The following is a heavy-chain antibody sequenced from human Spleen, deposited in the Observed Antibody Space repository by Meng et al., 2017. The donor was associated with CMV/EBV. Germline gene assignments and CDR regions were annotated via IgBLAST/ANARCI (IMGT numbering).Heavy chain of an antibody. V-gene: IGHV3-43D*04. Sequence: GESLKISCAASGFTFDDYAMHWVRQAPGKGLEWVSLISWDGGNIYYADSVKGRFTISRDNAKNSVYLHLNSLRAEDTAFYYCARDPYGEPYYYFDYWGQGALVTVSS. CDR3: ARDPYGEPYYYFDY. D-gene: IGHD4-17*01. CDR1: GFTFDDYA. CDR2: ISWDGGNI. J-gene: IGHJ4*02.